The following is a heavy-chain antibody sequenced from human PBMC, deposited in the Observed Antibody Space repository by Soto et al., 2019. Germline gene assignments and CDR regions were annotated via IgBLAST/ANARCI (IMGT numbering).Heavy chain of an antibody. Sequence: LGESLKISCKGSGYSFTSYWIGWVRQMPGKGLEWMGIIYPGDSDTRYSPSFQGQVTISADKSISTAYLQWSSLKASDTAVYYCARYAPFFGVTISWTEKYYYYGMDVWGQGTTVTVPS. CDR2: IYPGDSDT. D-gene: IGHD3-3*01. V-gene: IGHV5-51*01. J-gene: IGHJ6*02. CDR3: ARYAPFFGVTISWTEKYYYYGMDV. CDR1: GYSFTSYW.